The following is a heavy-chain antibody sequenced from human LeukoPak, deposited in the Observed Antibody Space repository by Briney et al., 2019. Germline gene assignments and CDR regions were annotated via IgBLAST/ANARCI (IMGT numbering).Heavy chain of an antibody. J-gene: IGHJ4*02. Sequence: PGGSLRLSCAASGFTFSSYGMHWVRQAPGKGLEWVAVIWYYGSNKYYADSVKGRFTISRDNSKNTLYLQMNSLRAEDTAVYYCARGDSSGYFDYWGQGTLVTVSS. CDR1: GFTFSSYG. D-gene: IGHD3-22*01. V-gene: IGHV3-33*01. CDR3: ARGDSSGYFDY. CDR2: IWYYGSNK.